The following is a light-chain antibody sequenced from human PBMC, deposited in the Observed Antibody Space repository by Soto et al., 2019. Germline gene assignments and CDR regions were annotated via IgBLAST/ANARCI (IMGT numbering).Light chain of an antibody. CDR2: GAT. CDR3: QQYRGWPPRT. CDR1: QDVTTN. J-gene: IGKJ1*01. Sequence: EVVVTQSPDTLSVSPGESATLFCRTSQDVTTNLAWYQQRPGQAPRLLISGATTRATGVSARFSGRGSGTEFTLTISSLQSEDLAVYFCQQYRGWPPRTFGQGTRVEIK. V-gene: IGKV3-15*01.